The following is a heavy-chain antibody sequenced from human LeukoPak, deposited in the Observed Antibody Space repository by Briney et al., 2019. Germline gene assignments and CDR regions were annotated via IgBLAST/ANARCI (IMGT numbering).Heavy chain of an antibody. V-gene: IGHV4-39*01. CDR2: IYYSGST. CDR3: ARHRMYYYDSSGRGVADAFDI. J-gene: IGHJ3*02. CDR1: GGSISSSRYY. Sequence: TSETLSLTCTVSGGSISSSRYYWGWIRQPPGKGLEWIGSIYYSGSTYYNPSLKSRVTISVDTSKNQFSLKLSSVTAADTAVYYCARHRMYYYDSSGRGVADAFDIWGQGTMVTVSS. D-gene: IGHD3-22*01.